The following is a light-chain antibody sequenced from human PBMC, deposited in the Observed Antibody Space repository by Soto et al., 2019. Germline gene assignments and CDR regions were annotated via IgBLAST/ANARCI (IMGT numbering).Light chain of an antibody. CDR3: SSYAGTNNVI. V-gene: IGLV2-8*01. Sequence: QSALTQPPSASGSPGQSVTISCAGSISDVGGYNHVSWYQQHPGKAPKLLIYEVTKRPSGVPARFSGSKSDNTASLTVSGLQGDDEADYYCSSYAGTNNVIFGGGTKVTVL. CDR1: ISDVGGYNH. CDR2: EVT. J-gene: IGLJ2*01.